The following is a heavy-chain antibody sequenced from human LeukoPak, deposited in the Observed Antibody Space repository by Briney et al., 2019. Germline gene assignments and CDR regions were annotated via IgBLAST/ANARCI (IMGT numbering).Heavy chain of an antibody. J-gene: IGHJ6*03. CDR1: GFTFSSYA. CDR2: ITSNEGST. Sequence: PGGSLRLSCAASGFTFSSYAMHWVRHPPGKGLEYVSAITSNEGSTYYANSVKGRFTISRDNSKNTLYLQMGSLRAEDMAVYYCARAFGDYPSRYYYYYMDVWGKGTTVTVSS. D-gene: IGHD4-17*01. V-gene: IGHV3-64*01. CDR3: ARAFGDYPSRYYYYYMDV.